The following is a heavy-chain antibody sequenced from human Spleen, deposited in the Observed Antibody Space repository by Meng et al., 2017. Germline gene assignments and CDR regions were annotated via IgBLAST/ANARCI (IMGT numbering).Heavy chain of an antibody. D-gene: IGHD6-19*01. Sequence: ASVKVSCKASGGTFSSYAISWVRQAPGQGLEWMGWISAYNGNTNYAQKFQGRVTMTTDTSTSTAYMELRSLRSDDTAVYYCAAPSGRGMAVAGNLDYWGQGTLVTVSS. V-gene: IGHV1-18*01. CDR2: ISAYNGNT. CDR3: AAPSGRGMAVAGNLDY. CDR1: GGTFSSYA. J-gene: IGHJ4*02.